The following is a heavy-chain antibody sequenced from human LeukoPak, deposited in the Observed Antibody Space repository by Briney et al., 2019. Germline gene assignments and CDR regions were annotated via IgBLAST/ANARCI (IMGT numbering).Heavy chain of an antibody. J-gene: IGHJ4*02. CDR1: GFTVSSNY. CDR2: IYSGGST. Sequence: GGSLRLSCAASGFTVSSNYMGWVRQAPGKGLEWVSVIYSGGSTYYADSVKGRFTISRDNSKNTLYLQMNSLRAEDTAVYYCAREVHGDPTFDYWGQGTLVTVSS. CDR3: AREVHGDPTFDY. D-gene: IGHD4-17*01. V-gene: IGHV3-53*01.